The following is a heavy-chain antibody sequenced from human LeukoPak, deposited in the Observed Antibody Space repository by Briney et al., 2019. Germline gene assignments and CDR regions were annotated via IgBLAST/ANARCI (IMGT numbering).Heavy chain of an antibody. V-gene: IGHV4-31*03. J-gene: IGHJ6*04. Sequence: SVTLSLPCTVSGDSISSGGYYWSSIRQHPGKGLEWIGYIYYSGSTYYNPSLKSRVTISVDTSKNQFSLKLSSVTAADTAVYYCARDYIGMDVWGKGTTVTVSS. D-gene: IGHD2-2*02. CDR2: IYYSGST. CDR3: ARDYIGMDV. CDR1: GDSISSGGYY.